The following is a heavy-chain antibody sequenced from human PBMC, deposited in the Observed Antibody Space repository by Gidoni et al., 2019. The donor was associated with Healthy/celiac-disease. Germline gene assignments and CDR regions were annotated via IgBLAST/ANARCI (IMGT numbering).Heavy chain of an antibody. CDR1: GLTLSQSW. V-gene: IGHV3-15*07. Sequence: EVQLVESGGGLVMPGASLRLYCAASGLTLSQSWLNWVRQAQGKGVEWVGRNKSKTDGRTTDYAATVKGRFTISRDDSKNTLYLQMNSLKTEDTAVYYCTTDSGDGRITIFGANDYWGQGTLVTVSS. CDR2: NKSKTDGRTT. J-gene: IGHJ4*02. D-gene: IGHD3-3*01. CDR3: TTDSGDGRITIFGANDY.